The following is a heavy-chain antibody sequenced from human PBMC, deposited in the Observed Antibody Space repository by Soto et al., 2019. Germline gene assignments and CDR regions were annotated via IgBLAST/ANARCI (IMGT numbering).Heavy chain of an antibody. J-gene: IGHJ1*01. CDR3: VKHRATPAEYFQH. V-gene: IGHV3-23*01. CDR2: ISGSGGST. Sequence: GGSLRLSCAASGFTFSGYAMSWVRQAPGKGLEWVSGISGSGGSTYYADSVKGRFTISRDNSKNTVDLQMNSLRAEDTAVYYCVKHRATPAEYFQHWRQSILVSVSS. D-gene: IGHD3-16*02. CDR1: GFTFSGYA.